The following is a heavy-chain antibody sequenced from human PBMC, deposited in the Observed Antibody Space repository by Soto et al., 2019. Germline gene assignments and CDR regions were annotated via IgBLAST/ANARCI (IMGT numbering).Heavy chain of an antibody. J-gene: IGHJ4*02. V-gene: IGHV1-69*13. CDR3: ARAPRCSSSSCYFDY. CDR1: GGTFSSYA. Sequence: ASVKVSCKASGGTFSSYAISWVRQAPGQGLEWMGGINPIFGTANYAQKFQGRVTITADESTSTAFMELSSLRSEDTAVYYCARAPRCSSSSCYFDYWGQGTLVTVSS. CDR2: INPIFGTA. D-gene: IGHD2-2*01.